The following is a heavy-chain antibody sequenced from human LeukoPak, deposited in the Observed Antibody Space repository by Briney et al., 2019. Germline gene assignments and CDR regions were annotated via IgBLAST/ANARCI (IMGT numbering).Heavy chain of an antibody. CDR3: ARWTTVLTD. J-gene: IGHJ3*01. Sequence: ASVKVSWKASGYTFTGYYMHWVRQAPGQGLEWMGWIHPNSGGTNYAQKFQGRVTMTRDTSISTAYMELSSLRSDDTAMYYCARWTTVLTDWGQGTMVIVSS. CDR1: GYTFTGYY. D-gene: IGHD4-17*01. CDR2: IHPNSGGT. V-gene: IGHV1-2*02.